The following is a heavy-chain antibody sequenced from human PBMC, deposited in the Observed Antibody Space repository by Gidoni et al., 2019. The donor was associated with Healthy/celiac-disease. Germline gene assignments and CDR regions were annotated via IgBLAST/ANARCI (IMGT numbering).Heavy chain of an antibody. J-gene: IGHJ6*03. CDR2: MNPNSGDT. D-gene: IGHD6-6*01. CDR1: GYTLTSYD. Sequence: QVQLVQSGAEVKKPGASVKVSCKAAGYTLTSYDINWVRQATGQGLEWMGWMNPNSGDTGYAQKFQGRVTMNRNTSISTAYMELSSLRSEDTAVYYCARISSASGHYYYYYMDVWGKGTTVIVSS. V-gene: IGHV1-8*01. CDR3: ARISSASGHYYYYYMDV.